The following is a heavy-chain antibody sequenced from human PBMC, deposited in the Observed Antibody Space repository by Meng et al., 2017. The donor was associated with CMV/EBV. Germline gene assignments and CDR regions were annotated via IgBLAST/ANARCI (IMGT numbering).Heavy chain of an antibody. CDR3: ARVTPSIVGATSFDY. D-gene: IGHD1-26*01. J-gene: IGHJ4*02. V-gene: IGHV4-38-2*02. Sequence: GSLRLSCTVSGYSISSDYYWGWIRQPPGKGLEWIGSIYHSGSTYYNPSLKSRVTISVDTSKNQFSLNLTSVTAADTAVYYCARVTPSIVGATSFDYWGQGTLVTVSS. CDR1: GYSISSDYY. CDR2: IYHSGST.